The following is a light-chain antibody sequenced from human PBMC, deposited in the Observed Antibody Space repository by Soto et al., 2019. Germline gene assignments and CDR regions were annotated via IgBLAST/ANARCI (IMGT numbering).Light chain of an antibody. CDR3: SSYTSSRAYV. V-gene: IGLV2-8*01. CDR1: SSDVGAYDY. J-gene: IGLJ1*01. Sequence: QSALTQPPSASGSPGQSVTISCTGTSSDVGAYDYVSWYQQHPGKAPKLMISEVSKRPSGVPDRFSGSKSGNTASLTVSGLQADDEADYYCSSYTSSRAYVFGIGTKLTVL. CDR2: EVS.